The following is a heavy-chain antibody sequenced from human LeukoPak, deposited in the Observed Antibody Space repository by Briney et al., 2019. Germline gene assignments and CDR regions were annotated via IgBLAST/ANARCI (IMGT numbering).Heavy chain of an antibody. V-gene: IGHV3-74*01. J-gene: IGHJ4*02. CDR3: ASGTNIVATTYYFDY. CDR2: INSDGSST. D-gene: IGHD5-12*01. Sequence: GGSLRLSCAASGFTFSSYWMHWVRQAPGKGLVWVSRINSDGSSTSYADSVKGRFTISRDNAKNTLYLQMNSLRAEDTAVYYCASGTNIVATTYYFDYWGQGTLVTVSS. CDR1: GFTFSSYW.